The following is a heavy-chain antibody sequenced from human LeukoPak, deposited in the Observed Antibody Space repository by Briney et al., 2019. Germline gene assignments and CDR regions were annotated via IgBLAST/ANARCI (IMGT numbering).Heavy chain of an antibody. D-gene: IGHD3-3*01. V-gene: IGHV4-39*07. J-gene: IGHJ5*02. CDR1: GGSISSSSYY. CDR2: IYYSGST. CDR3: ARVKHYDFWSGYYAGDTNWSDP. Sequence: SETLPLTCTVSGGSISSSSYYWGWIRQPPGKGLEWIGSIYYSGSTYYNPSLKSRVTISVDTSKNQFSLKLSSVTAADTAVYYCARVKHYDFWSGYYAGDTNWSDPWGQGTLVTVSS.